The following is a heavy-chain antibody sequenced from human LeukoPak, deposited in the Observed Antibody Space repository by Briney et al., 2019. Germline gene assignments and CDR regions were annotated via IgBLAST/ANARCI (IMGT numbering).Heavy chain of an antibody. CDR2: ITGSGGST. CDR1: GFTFSSYA. V-gene: IGHV3-23*01. Sequence: GGSLRLSCAASGFTFSSYAMSWVRQAPGKGLEWVAAITGSGGSTYYADPVKRRFAISTDNSTNTLYLQMHSPRAEDTAVYYCAKEGKGDFLGTGYWGQGTLVTVSS. D-gene: IGHD3-16*01. CDR3: AKEGKGDFLGTGY. J-gene: IGHJ4*02.